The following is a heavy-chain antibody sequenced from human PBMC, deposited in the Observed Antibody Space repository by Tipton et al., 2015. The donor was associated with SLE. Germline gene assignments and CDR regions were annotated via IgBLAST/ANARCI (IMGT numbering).Heavy chain of an antibody. Sequence: SLRLSCAASGFTFSGSAMHWVRQASGKGLEWVGRIRSKANSYATTYAASVGGRFTISRDDSKNTAYLQMNSLKTEDTAVYYCTRDLGDSDCCAFDIWGQGTMVTVSS. CDR3: TRDLGDSDCCAFDI. V-gene: IGHV3-73*01. CDR2: IRSKANSYAT. CDR1: GFTFSGSA. D-gene: IGHD2-21*01. J-gene: IGHJ3*02.